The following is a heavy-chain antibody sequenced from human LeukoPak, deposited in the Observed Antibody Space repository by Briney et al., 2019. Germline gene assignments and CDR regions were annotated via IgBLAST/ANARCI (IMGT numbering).Heavy chain of an antibody. Sequence: GSLILSCAASGFTFSSYWMSWVRQAPGKGLEWVANIKQDGSEKYYVDSVKGRFTISRDNAKNSLYLQMNSLRAEDTAVYYCARDPYYYGSSGYQYWGQGTLVTVSS. CDR2: IKQDGSEK. J-gene: IGHJ4*02. D-gene: IGHD3-22*01. CDR3: ARDPYYYGSSGYQY. CDR1: GFTFSSYW. V-gene: IGHV3-7*01.